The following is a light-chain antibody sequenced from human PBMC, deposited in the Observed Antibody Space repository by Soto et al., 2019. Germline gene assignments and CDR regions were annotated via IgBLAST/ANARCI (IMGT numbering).Light chain of an antibody. CDR2: YDR. J-gene: IGLJ2*01. CDR3: QVWDSSSEHVV. CDR1: TIGTKS. V-gene: IGLV3-21*04. Sequence: SYELTQPPSVSVAPGKTARITCGGDTIGTKSVHWYQQKSGQAPVLVIYYDRDRPSGIPARFSGSNSGNTATLTISRVEAGDEADYFCQVWDSSSEHVVFGGGTKLTVL.